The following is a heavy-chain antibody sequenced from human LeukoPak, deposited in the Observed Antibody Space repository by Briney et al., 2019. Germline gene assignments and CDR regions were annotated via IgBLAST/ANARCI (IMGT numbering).Heavy chain of an antibody. Sequence: GGSLRLSCSASGFSFSDYDMNWVRQAPGKGLEWVSAISGRSSHVYYGESVKGRFTISRDNAKNSLYLQLDSLGVEDTAVYYCVRAFPPLRTSSAGDLWGQGTLVTVSS. CDR1: GFSFSDYD. CDR3: VRAFPPLRTSSAGDL. D-gene: IGHD3-16*01. J-gene: IGHJ1*01. V-gene: IGHV3-21*01. CDR2: ISGRSSHV.